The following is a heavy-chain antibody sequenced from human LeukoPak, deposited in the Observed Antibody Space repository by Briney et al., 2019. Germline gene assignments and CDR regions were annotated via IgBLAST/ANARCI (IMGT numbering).Heavy chain of an antibody. CDR2: IYSAGST. CDR3: ARVGWSWAFDI. J-gene: IGHJ3*02. CDR1: GFTVSSNY. V-gene: IGHV3-53*05. D-gene: IGHD3-3*01. Sequence: PGGSLRLSCAASGFTVSSNYMSWVRQAPGKGLEWVSVIYSAGSTHYADSVKGRFTISRDNSKNTLYLQMNSLRAEDTAVYYCARVGWSWAFDIWGQGTMVTVSS.